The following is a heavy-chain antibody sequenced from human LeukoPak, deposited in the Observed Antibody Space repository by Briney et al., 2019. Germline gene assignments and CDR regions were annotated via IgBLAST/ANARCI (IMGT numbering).Heavy chain of an antibody. CDR1: GYSISSGYY. V-gene: IGHV4-38-2*01. CDR3: ARGVPRGVVVIAAGFDY. D-gene: IGHD2-15*01. J-gene: IGHJ4*02. CDR2: IYHSGST. Sequence: SETLSLTCAVSGYSISSGYYWGWIRPPPGKGLEWIGIIYHSGSTYYNPSLKSRVTISVDTSKNQFSLKLSSVTAADTAVYYCARGVPRGVVVIAAGFDYWGQGTLVTVSS.